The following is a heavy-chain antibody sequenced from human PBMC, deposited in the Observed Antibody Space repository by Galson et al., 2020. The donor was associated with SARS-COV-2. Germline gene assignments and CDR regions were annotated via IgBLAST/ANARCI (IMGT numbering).Heavy chain of an antibody. CDR1: GFTFSSYS. V-gene: IGHV3-48*02. J-gene: IGHJ4*02. CDR2: ITSSSTTI. CDR3: ATEAHDY. Sequence: GESLKISCAASGFTFSSYSMNWVRQAPGKGLEWVSYITSSSTTIYYADSVKGRFTISRDNAKNSLYLQMSSLRDEDPAVYYCATEAHDYWGQGTLVTVSS.